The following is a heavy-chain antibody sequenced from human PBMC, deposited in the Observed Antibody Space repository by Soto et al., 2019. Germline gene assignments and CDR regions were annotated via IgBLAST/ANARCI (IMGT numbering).Heavy chain of an antibody. CDR1: GYSFTGYF. J-gene: IGHJ4*02. CDR3: ARGRLPLRPCNGGSCYSNFDF. CDR2: INPNSGGR. V-gene: IGHV1-2*02. D-gene: IGHD2-15*01. Sequence: QVQLVQSGAEVKKPGASVKVSCKVSGYSFTGYFMHWVRQAPGQGLEWMGWINPNSGGRNFAQKLQGRVTMTRDTSVNTAYMELSGLTSDDTAFYYCARGRLPLRPCNGGSCYSNFDFWGQGTLVTVSS.